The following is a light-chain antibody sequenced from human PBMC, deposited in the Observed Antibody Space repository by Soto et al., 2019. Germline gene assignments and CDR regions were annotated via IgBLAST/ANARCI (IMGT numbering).Light chain of an antibody. CDR2: HND. Sequence: QSVLTQPPSVSAAPGQKVTISCSGSSFNIGNNYVSWFQQLPGAAPKLLIYHNDKRPSGIPDRFSGSKSGTSATLGITGLQTGDEADYYCGTWDSSLSAGVFGGGTKVTVL. CDR1: SFNIGNNY. J-gene: IGLJ2*01. V-gene: IGLV1-51*01. CDR3: GTWDSSLSAGV.